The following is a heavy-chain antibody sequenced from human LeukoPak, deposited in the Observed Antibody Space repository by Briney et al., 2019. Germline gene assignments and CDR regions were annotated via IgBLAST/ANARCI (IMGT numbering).Heavy chain of an antibody. V-gene: IGHV3-7*01. J-gene: IGHJ4*02. Sequence: GGSLRLSCAASGFTFINYWMSWVRQAPGKGLEWVANIKQDGSEKYYVDSVKDRFTISRDNAKNSLYLQMNSLRAEDAAVYHCTRENWYIDYWGQGNLVTVSS. CDR2: IKQDGSEK. CDR1: GFTFINYW. CDR3: TRENWYIDY.